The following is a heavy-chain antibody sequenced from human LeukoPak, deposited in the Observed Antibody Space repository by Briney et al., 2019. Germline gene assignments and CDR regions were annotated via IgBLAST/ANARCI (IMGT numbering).Heavy chain of an antibody. CDR1: GFTFSSYS. Sequence: AGGSLRLSCAASGFTFSSYSMNWVRQAPGKGLEWVSSISSSSSYIYYADSVKGRFTISRDNAKNSLYLHMNSMRAEDTAVYYCAREGMVRGVLDYWGQGTLVTVSS. D-gene: IGHD3-10*01. CDR2: ISSSSSYI. CDR3: AREGMVRGVLDY. J-gene: IGHJ4*02. V-gene: IGHV3-21*01.